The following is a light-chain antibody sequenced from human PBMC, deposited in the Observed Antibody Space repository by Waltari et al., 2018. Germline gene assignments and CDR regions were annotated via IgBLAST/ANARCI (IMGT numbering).Light chain of an antibody. Sequence: QSALTQPASVSGSPGQSITSSCTGTSSDVGRYDLVSWSQKHPGKARQLMIYEFYKRPPGASNRFSGAKSGNTASLTISGLQAEEEAYYYCCSYAGSSAFTFGGGTKLTVL. CDR1: SSDVGRYDL. V-gene: IGLV2-23*02. CDR2: EFY. J-gene: IGLJ2*01. CDR3: CSYAGSSAFT.